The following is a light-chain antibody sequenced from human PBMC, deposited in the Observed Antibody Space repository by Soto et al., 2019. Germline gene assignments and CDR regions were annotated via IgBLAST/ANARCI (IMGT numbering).Light chain of an antibody. CDR3: SSYTTSNTRQIV. J-gene: IGLJ1*01. Sequence: QSVLTQPASVSGSPGQSITISCTGTSSDVGGYNYVSWYQHHPGKAPKLIIFDVSNRPSGVSNPFSGSKSGNTASLTISALQPEDEADYYCSSYTTSNTRQIVCGTGTKVTVL. V-gene: IGLV2-14*03. CDR2: DVS. CDR1: SSDVGGYNY.